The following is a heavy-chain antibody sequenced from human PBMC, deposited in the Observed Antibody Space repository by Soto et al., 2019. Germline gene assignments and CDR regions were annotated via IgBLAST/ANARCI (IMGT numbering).Heavy chain of an antibody. CDR2: IYYSGST. CDR3: ARHELRFLEWSY. CDR1: VGSISISSYY. V-gene: IGHV4-39*01. J-gene: IGHJ4*02. Sequence: LSLTCTVSVGSISISSYYCGWIRQPPGKGLEWIGSIYYSGSTYYNPSLKSRVTISVDTSKNQFSLKLSSVTAADTAVYYCARHELRFLEWSYWGQGTLVTVSS. D-gene: IGHD3-3*01.